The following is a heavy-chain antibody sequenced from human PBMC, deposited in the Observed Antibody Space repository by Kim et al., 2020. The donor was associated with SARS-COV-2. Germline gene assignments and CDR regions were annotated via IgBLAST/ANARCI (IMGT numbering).Heavy chain of an antibody. D-gene: IGHD3-9*01. J-gene: IGHJ6*02. CDR3: ATDPLYCDILAGYWVAAMDV. Sequence: SETLSLTCTVSGVSISSYYWSWIRQPPGKGLEWVGFIYNSGSTSYNPSLKSRVTISIDTSKNQFSLRLSSVTAADTAVYYCATDPLYCDILAGYWVAAMDVWGQGTPVTVSS. CDR2: IYNSGST. V-gene: IGHV4-59*13. CDR1: GVSISSYY.